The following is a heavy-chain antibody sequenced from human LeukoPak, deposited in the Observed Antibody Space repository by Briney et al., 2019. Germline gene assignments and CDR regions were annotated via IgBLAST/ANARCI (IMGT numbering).Heavy chain of an antibody. CDR1: SESFTNYY. J-gene: IGHJ4*02. CDR2: INHSGST. V-gene: IGHV4-34*01. D-gene: IGHD3-16*01. CDR3: ARRKRIRLGGFDQ. Sequence: SETLSLTCTVYSESFTNYYWTWIRQPPGKGLEWIGEINHSGSTNFNPSLKSRVTISVDTSKKHFSLNLNSVTAADTAVYYCARRKRIRLGGFDQWGQGTLVTVSS.